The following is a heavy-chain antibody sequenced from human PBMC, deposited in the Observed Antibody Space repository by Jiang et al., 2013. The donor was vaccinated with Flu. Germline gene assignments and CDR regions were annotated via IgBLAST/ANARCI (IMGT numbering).Heavy chain of an antibody. CDR1: GGSISSSSYY. Sequence: PGLVKPSETLSLTCTVSGGSISSSSYYWGWIRQPPGKGLEWIGSIYYSGSTYYNPSLKSRVTISVDTSKNQFSLKLSSVTAADTAVYYCARGGISSGWYAEYFQHWGQGTLVTVSS. J-gene: IGHJ1*01. V-gene: IGHV4-39*07. CDR3: ARGGISSGWYAEYFQH. CDR2: IYYSGST. D-gene: IGHD6-19*01.